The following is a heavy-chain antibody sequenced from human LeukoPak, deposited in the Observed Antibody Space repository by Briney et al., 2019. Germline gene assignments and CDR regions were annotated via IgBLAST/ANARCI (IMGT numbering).Heavy chain of an antibody. D-gene: IGHD3-10*01. V-gene: IGHV4-39*07. CDR3: ARLLTWNYYGSGSYHQGKYFQH. CDR2: INHSGST. CDR1: GGSISSSSYY. Sequence: SETLSLTCTVSGGSISSSSYYWGWIRQPPGKGLEWIGEINHSGSTNYNPSLKSRVTISVDTSKNQFSLKLSSVTAADTAVYYCARLLTWNYYGSGSYHQGKYFQHWGQGTLVTVSS. J-gene: IGHJ1*01.